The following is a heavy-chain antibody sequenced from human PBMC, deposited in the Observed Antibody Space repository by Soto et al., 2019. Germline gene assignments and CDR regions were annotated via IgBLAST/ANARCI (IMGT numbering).Heavy chain of an antibody. D-gene: IGHD2-15*01. CDR3: ARDGGRSYYYYYGMDV. V-gene: IGHV3-30-3*01. CDR1: GFTFSSYA. J-gene: IGHJ6*02. CDR2: ISYDGSNK. Sequence: VQLVESGGGLVQPGGSLRLSCAASGFTFSSYAMHWVRQAPGKGLEWVAVISYDGSNKYYADSVKGRFTISRDNSKNTLYLQMNSLRAEDTAVYYCARDGGRSYYYYYGMDVWGQGTTVTVSS.